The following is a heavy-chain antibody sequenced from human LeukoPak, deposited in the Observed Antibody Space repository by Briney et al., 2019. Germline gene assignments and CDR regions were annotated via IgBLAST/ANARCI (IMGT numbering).Heavy chain of an antibody. V-gene: IGHV3-33*01. CDR1: GFTLSDYG. CDR2: IWNVGSNK. J-gene: IGHJ4*02. D-gene: IGHD3-3*01. CDR3: ARDPGATIFGVVPDY. Sequence: GGSLRLSCAASGFTLSDYGMHWVRQAPGKGLDWVAVIWNVGSNKLQADFVKGRFTISRDNSKNTLYLQMNSLRVEDTAVYYCARDPGATIFGVVPDYWGQGTLVTVSS.